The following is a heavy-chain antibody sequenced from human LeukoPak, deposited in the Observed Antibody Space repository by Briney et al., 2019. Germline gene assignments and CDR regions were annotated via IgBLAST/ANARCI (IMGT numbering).Heavy chain of an antibody. Sequence: GGSLRLSCAASGFTFSSYVMSWVRQAPGKGLEWFSAISGSGGSTYYADSVKGRFTISRDNSKNTLYLQMNSLRAEDTAVYYCARELPRSGKAFDYWGQGTLVTVSS. J-gene: IGHJ4*02. CDR2: ISGSGGST. CDR3: ARELPRSGKAFDY. CDR1: GFTFSSYV. D-gene: IGHD3-10*01. V-gene: IGHV3-23*01.